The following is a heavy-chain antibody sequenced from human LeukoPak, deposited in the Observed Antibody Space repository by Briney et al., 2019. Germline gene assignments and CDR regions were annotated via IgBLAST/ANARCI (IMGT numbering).Heavy chain of an antibody. Sequence: PSETLSLTCTVSGGSISSGNYYWSWIRQPAGKGLEWIGRIYTSGSTNYNPSLKSRLTISADTSKNQFSLTLTSVTAADTAVYYCARDRSVGVLPAPPFDFWGQGTLVTVSS. J-gene: IGHJ4*02. V-gene: IGHV4-61*02. CDR3: ARDRSVGVLPAPPFDF. CDR2: IYTSGST. D-gene: IGHD6-6*01. CDR1: GGSISSGNYY.